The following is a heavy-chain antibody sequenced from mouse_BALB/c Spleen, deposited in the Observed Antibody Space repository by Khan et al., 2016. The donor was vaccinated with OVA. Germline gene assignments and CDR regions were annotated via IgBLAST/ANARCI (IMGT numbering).Heavy chain of an antibody. D-gene: IGHD1-1*01. V-gene: IGHV2-3*01. Sequence: QVQLQQSGPGLVAPSQSLSITCTFSGFSLTSYGVSWVRQPQGKGLEWLGVIWGDGSTNYHSDLKSRLSISKDDSKSHVFLKLNSLQTDDTATYYCVSFYYCGSFYAMDYWGQGTSVTVSS. CDR3: VSFYYCGSFYAMDY. CDR2: IWGDGST. CDR1: GFSLTSYG. J-gene: IGHJ4*01.